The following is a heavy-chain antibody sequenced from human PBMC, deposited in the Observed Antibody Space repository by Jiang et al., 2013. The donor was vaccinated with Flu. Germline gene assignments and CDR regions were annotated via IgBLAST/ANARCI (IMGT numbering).Heavy chain of an antibody. J-gene: IGHJ4*02. CDR3: ARTGQFDY. CDR1: GFSFSSLA. CDR2: SGTNDDS. D-gene: IGHD7-27*01. Sequence: RLACAASGFSFSSLAMSWVRQAPGKGLEWVSTSGTNDDSYYADSVQGRFTISRDFSKNTLYLEMSNLRVEDTAVYFCARTGQFDYWGQGTLVTVSS. V-gene: IGHV3-23*01.